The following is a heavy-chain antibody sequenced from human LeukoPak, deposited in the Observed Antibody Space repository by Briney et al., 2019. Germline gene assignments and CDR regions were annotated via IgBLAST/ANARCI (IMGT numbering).Heavy chain of an antibody. V-gene: IGHV4-59*01. CDR1: GGSISSYY. Sequence: PSETLSLTCTVPGGSISSYYWSWIRQPPGKGLERLGYIYYSGSTNYNPSLKSRVTISVDTSKNQFSLKLSSVTAADTAVYYCARAEVWVAGTFYYYYGMDVWGQGTTVTVSS. CDR3: ARAEVWVAGTFYYYYGMDV. D-gene: IGHD6-19*01. CDR2: IYYSGST. J-gene: IGHJ6*02.